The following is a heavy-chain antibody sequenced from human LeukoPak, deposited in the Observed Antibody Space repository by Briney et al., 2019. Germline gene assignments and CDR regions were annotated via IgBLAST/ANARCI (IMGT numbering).Heavy chain of an antibody. D-gene: IGHD3-10*01. CDR2: ISAYNGNT. V-gene: IGHV1-18*01. J-gene: IGHJ5*02. Sequence: ASVKVSCKASGYTFTSYGISWVRQAPAQGLEWVGWISAYNGNTNYAQKLQGRVTMTTDTSTSTAYMELRSLRSDDTAVYYCARHTMVRGVTPGNWFDPWGQGTLVTVSS. CDR3: ARHTMVRGVTPGNWFDP. CDR1: GYTFTSYG.